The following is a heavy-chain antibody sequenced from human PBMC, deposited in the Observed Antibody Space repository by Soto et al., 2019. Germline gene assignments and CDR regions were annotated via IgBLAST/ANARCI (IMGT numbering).Heavy chain of an antibody. Sequence: SETLSLTCAVYGGSFSGYYWSWIRQPPWKGLEWIGEINHSGSTNYNPSLKSRVTISVDTSKNQFSLKLSSVTAADTAVYYCARGRGYSYGFSNWFDPWGQGTLVTVSS. D-gene: IGHD5-18*01. CDR2: INHSGST. CDR1: GGSFSGYY. V-gene: IGHV4-34*01. CDR3: ARGRGYSYGFSNWFDP. J-gene: IGHJ5*02.